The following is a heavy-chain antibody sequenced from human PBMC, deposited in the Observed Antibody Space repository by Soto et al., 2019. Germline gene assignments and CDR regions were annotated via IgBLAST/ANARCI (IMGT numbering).Heavy chain of an antibody. D-gene: IGHD4-17*01. Sequence: SGPTLVNPTETLTLTCTVSGFSLTTGKMGVSWIRQPPGKALEWLAHIFSDNERSYSTSLQGRLTISKDASGSQVVLSMTNVDPVDTATYYCARMNVDSYQFYYAMDVWGQGTTVTVSS. CDR2: IFSDNER. J-gene: IGHJ6*02. CDR3: ARMNVDSYQFYYAMDV. CDR1: GFSLTTGKMG. V-gene: IGHV2-26*01.